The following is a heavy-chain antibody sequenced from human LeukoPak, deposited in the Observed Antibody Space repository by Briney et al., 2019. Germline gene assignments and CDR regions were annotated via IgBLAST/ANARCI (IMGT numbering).Heavy chain of an antibody. Sequence: GGSLRLSCAASGFTFSSYGMHWVRQAPGKGLEWVAVIWYDGSNKYYAESVKGRFTISRDNSKNTLYLQMNSLRAEDTAVYYCAKDYGSGWYYYFDYWGQGTLVTVSS. CDR1: GFTFSSYG. CDR3: AKDYGSGWYYYFDY. V-gene: IGHV3-33*06. J-gene: IGHJ4*02. D-gene: IGHD6-19*01. CDR2: IWYDGSNK.